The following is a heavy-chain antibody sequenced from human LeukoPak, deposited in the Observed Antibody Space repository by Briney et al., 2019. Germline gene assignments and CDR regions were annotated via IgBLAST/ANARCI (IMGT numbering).Heavy chain of an antibody. D-gene: IGHD3-10*01. V-gene: IGHV4-34*01. Sequence: SETLSLTCAVYGGSFSGYYWSWIRQPPGKGLEWIGEINHSGSTNYNPSLKSRVTISVDTSKNQFSLKLSSVTAADTAVYYCARRGMVRGEGAFDIWGQGTMVTVSS. CDR2: INHSGST. J-gene: IGHJ3*02. CDR3: ARRGMVRGEGAFDI. CDR1: GGSFSGYY.